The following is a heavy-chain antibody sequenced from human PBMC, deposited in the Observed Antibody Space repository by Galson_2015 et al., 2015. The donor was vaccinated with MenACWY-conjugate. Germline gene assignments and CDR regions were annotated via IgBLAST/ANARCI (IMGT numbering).Heavy chain of an antibody. D-gene: IGHD3-22*01. Sequence: SVKVSCKASGYTLTSHGMSWVRQAPGQGLEWMGWISAYNGNTNYAQNLQDRVTMTTDTFTNTVFMELRSLRSDDTAVYYCARDRTDSRGQFDSWGQGSLVTVSS. CDR3: ARDRTDSRGQFDS. V-gene: IGHV1-18*04. J-gene: IGHJ4*02. CDR2: ISAYNGNT. CDR1: GYTLTSHG.